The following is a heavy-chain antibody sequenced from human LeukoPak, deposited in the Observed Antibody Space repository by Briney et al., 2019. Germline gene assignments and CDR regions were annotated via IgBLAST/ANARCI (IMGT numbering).Heavy chain of an antibody. Sequence: PGGSLRLSCATSGFAFRSYSMNWVRQAPGKGLEWVSSISSRSNYIYYADSVKGRFTISRDSSKNSLYLQMNSLRAEDTAVYYCKRDRDDDSSGSIDDDFDIWGQGAMVTVSS. CDR3: KRDRDDDSSGSIDDDFDI. CDR2: ISSRSNYI. CDR1: GFAFRSYS. D-gene: IGHD3-22*01. J-gene: IGHJ3*02. V-gene: IGHV3-21*01.